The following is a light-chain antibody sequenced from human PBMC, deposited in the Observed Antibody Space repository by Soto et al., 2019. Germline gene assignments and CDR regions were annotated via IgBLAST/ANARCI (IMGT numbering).Light chain of an antibody. Sequence: QSVLTQPPSVSAAPGQKVTISCSGSSSNIGNNYVSWYQQLPGTAPKLLIYDNSKRPSGIPDRFSGSKSGTAATLGITGLQTGDEADYYCATWDDSLLSVVFGGGTKLTVL. J-gene: IGLJ2*01. CDR1: SSNIGNNY. CDR3: ATWDDSLLSVV. V-gene: IGLV1-51*01. CDR2: DNS.